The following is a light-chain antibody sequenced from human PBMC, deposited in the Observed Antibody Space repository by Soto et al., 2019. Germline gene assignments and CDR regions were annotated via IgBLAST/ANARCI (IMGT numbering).Light chain of an antibody. Sequence: DLQVTQSPSTLSASVGHRVTITCRASQSISSWLAWYQQKPGKAPKLLIYKASSLESGVPSRFSGSGSGTDFTLTISSLQPEDFATYYCQQANSFPNTFGQGTRLEI. CDR3: QQANSFPNT. CDR2: KAS. CDR1: QSISSW. J-gene: IGKJ5*01. V-gene: IGKV1-5*03.